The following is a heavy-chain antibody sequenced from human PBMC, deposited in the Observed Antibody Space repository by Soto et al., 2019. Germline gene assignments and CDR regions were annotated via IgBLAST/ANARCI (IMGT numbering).Heavy chain of an antibody. D-gene: IGHD6-13*01. J-gene: IGHJ4*02. CDR2: INPNSGNT. CDR1: GYTFTSYD. V-gene: IGHV1-8*01. Sequence: QVQLVQSGAEVKKPGASVKVSCKASGYTFTSYDINWVRQATGQGLEWMGWINPNSGNTGYAQKFQGRVTMTRNTSIITPYMELSSLRSEDTAVYYCARGSPMAAGTVPTDYWPQGTLVTVSS. CDR3: ARGSPMAAGTVPTDY.